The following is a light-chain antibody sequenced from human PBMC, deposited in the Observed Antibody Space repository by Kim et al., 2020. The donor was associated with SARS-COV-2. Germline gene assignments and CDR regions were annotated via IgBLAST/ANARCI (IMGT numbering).Light chain of an antibody. J-gene: IGLJ2*01. CDR2: DTD. Sequence: GGTVTLTCGSSTGAVTTTHYPYWFPQKPGQAPTTLIYDTDNRHSWTPARFSGSLLGDKAALTLSGARLEDEAEYYCLLSYGTGRVLFGGGTQLTVL. CDR3: LLSYGTGRVL. CDR1: TGAVTTTHY. V-gene: IGLV7-46*01.